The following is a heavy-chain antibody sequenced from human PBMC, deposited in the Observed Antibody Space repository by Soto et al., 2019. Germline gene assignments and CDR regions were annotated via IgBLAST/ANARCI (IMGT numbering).Heavy chain of an antibody. V-gene: IGHV4-30-4*01. J-gene: IGHJ5*01. CDR2: IYKSTTT. Sequence: SETLSLTCSVSGDSISNLDYFWAWIRQPPGQALEYIGYIYKSTTTYYNPSFESRVAISVDTSKSQFSPNVTSVAAADTAVYFCARGRYCLTGRCFGNWFDFWGQGALVTVSS. D-gene: IGHD2-15*01. CDR1: GDSISNLDYF. CDR3: ARGRYCLTGRCFGNWFDF.